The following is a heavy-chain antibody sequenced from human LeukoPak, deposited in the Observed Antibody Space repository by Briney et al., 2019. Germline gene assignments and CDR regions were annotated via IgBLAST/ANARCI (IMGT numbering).Heavy chain of an antibody. V-gene: IGHV3-74*01. Sequence: GGSLRLSCAASGFTFSSYWMHWVRQAPGKGLVWVSRINSDGSSTSYADSVKGRFTISRDNAKNTLYLQMNSLRAEDTAVYYCARGGPAAGRFDYWGQGTLVTVSS. CDR3: ARGGPAAGRFDY. CDR1: GFTFSSYW. CDR2: INSDGSST. J-gene: IGHJ4*02. D-gene: IGHD6-13*01.